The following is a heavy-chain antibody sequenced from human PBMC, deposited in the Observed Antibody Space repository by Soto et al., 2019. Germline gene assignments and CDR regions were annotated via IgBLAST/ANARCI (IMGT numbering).Heavy chain of an antibody. V-gene: IGHV3-74*01. CDR1: GFTFSNTC. CDR3: ARDRSYTTDY. J-gene: IGHJ4*02. Sequence: GGSLRLSCAASGFTFSNTCMHWARKEPGKGLAWASYINSDGSSTTLSVSVKGRFTISRENAKNTVYLQISSMTAQDTAVYYCARDRSYTTDYWGQGTLVTSPQ. CDR2: INSDGSST. D-gene: IGHD1-26*01.